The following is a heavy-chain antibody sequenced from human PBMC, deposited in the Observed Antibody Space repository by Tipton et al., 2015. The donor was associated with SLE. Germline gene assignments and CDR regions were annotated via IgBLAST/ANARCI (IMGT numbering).Heavy chain of an antibody. CDR1: GYSISSGYY. D-gene: IGHD3-3*01. CDR3: ARGRDYDFWSGYPDAFDI. V-gene: IGHV4-38-2*02. CDR2: IYYSGST. J-gene: IGHJ3*02. Sequence: TLSLTCTVSGYSISSGYYWGWIRQPPGKGLEWIGYIYYSGSTNYNPSLKSRVTISVDTSKNQFSLKLSSVTAADTAVYYCARGRDYDFWSGYPDAFDIWGQGTMVTVSS.